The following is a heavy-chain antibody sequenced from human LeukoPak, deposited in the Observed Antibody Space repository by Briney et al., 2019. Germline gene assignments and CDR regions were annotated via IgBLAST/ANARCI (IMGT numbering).Heavy chain of an antibody. CDR2: ISSGSRTI. D-gene: IGHD7-27*01. V-gene: IGHV3-48*01. CDR3: ARESITGDRDFDY. CDR1: GFTFSSYA. J-gene: IGHJ4*02. Sequence: PGGSLRLSCAASGFTFSSYAMNWVRQAPGRGLEWLSCISSGSRTIFYADSVKGRLTISRDNAKNSLYLLMNSLRADDTAVYYCARESITGDRDFDYWGQGTLITVSS.